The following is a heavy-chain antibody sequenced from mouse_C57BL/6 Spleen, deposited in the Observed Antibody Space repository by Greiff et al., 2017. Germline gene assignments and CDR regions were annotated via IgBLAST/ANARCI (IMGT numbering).Heavy chain of an antibody. Sequence: QVQLKESGPELVKPGASVKISCKASGYTFTDYYINWVKQRPGQGLEWIGWIFPGSGSTYYNEKFKGKATLTVDKSSSTAYMLRSSLNSEDSAVYFCARGATVGPWFAYWGQGTLVTVSA. D-gene: IGHD1-1*01. V-gene: IGHV1-75*01. CDR2: IFPGSGST. J-gene: IGHJ3*01. CDR3: ARGATVGPWFAY. CDR1: GYTFTDYY.